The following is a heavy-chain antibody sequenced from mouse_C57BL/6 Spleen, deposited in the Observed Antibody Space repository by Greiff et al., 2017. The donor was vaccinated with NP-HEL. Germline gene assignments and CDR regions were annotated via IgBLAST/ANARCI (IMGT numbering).Heavy chain of an antibody. V-gene: IGHV14-4*01. D-gene: IGHD2-2*01. CDR2: IDPENGDT. CDR3: TTHGYGYVDV. Sequence: VQLQQSGAELVRPGASVKLSCTASGFNIKDDYMHWVKQRPEQGLEWIGWIDPENGDTEYASKFQGKATITADTSSNTAYLQLSSLTSEDTAVYYCTTHGYGYVDVWGTGTTVTVSS. J-gene: IGHJ1*03. CDR1: GFNIKDDY.